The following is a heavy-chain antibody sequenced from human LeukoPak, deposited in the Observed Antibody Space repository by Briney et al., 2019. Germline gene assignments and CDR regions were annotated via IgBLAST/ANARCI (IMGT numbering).Heavy chain of an antibody. V-gene: IGHV4-59*01. J-gene: IGHJ5*02. Sequence: TMSPTSTVVAGLISGFSSSCIRQLARGVMGWVGSIYYSGTTNYNPSLKSRVTISVDTSKNQFSLKLSSVTAADTAVYYCARHGRSRTILNWCDAWGEASLVT. D-gene: IGHD1-1*01. CDR2: IYYSGTT. CDR3: ARHGRSRTILNWCDA. CDR1: AGLISGFS.